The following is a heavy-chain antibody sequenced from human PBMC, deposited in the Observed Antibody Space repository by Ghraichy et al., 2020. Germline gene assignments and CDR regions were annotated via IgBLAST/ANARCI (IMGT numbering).Heavy chain of an antibody. J-gene: IGHJ6*02. CDR2: IRYDGSNK. V-gene: IGHV3-30*02. CDR1: GFTFSSYG. Sequence: GGSLRLSCAASGFTFSSYGMHWVRQAPGKGLEWVAFIRYDGSNKYYADSVKGRFTISRDNSKNTLYLQMNSLRAEDTAVYYCVYSGYDRILGMDVWGQGTTVTVSS. D-gene: IGHD5-12*01. CDR3: VYSGYDRILGMDV.